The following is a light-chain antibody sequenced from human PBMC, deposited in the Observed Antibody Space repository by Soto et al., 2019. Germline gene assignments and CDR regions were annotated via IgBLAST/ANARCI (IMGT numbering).Light chain of an antibody. J-gene: IGKJ2*01. CDR2: DAS. Sequence: DIQMTQSPSTLSASVGDRVTITCRASQSISRDLAWYQQKSGKAPNLLIFDASRLESGVPSRFSGSGSGTEFTLTISSLQPDDFATYFCQQSYSMPYAFGPGTKVDIK. V-gene: IGKV1-5*01. CDR3: QQSYSMPYA. CDR1: QSISRD.